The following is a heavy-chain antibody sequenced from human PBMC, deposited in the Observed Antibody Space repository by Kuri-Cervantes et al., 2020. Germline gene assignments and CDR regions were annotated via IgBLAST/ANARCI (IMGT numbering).Heavy chain of an antibody. CDR2: INTNTGGT. V-gene: IGHV1-2*02. CDR3: ARGVNFYGSGRDYLDP. CDR1: GYTSTGYY. J-gene: IGHJ5*02. D-gene: IGHD3-10*01. Sequence: ASVKVSCKASGYTSTGYYMHWVRQAPGQGLEWMGWINTNTGGTKYAQKFQGRVTLTRDTSISTAYMDLSSLRSDDTAVYYCARGVNFYGSGRDYLDPWGQGTLVTVSS.